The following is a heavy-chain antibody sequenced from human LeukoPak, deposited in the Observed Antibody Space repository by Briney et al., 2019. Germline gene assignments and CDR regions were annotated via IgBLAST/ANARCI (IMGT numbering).Heavy chain of an antibody. V-gene: IGHV1-69*05. J-gene: IGHJ3*02. CDR1: GGTFSSYA. CDR3: ARAGYSYGSGYAFDI. D-gene: IGHD5-18*01. CDR2: IIPIFGTT. Sequence: SVKVSCKASGGTFSSYAISWVRQAPGQGLEWMGWIIPIFGTTNYAQKFQGRVTITTDESTSTAYMELSSLRSEDTAVYYCARAGYSYGSGYAFDIWGQGTMVTVSS.